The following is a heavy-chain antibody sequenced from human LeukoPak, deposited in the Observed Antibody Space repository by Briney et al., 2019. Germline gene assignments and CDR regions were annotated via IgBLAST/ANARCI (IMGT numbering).Heavy chain of an antibody. Sequence: PSETLSLTCAVYSGSFSGYYWSWIRQPPGKGLEWIGEINDSGSVTCNPSLKNRVTLSVDTSKNQFSLRLSSVAAADTAVYYCARRLVDSGAGQVSDDWGQGTLVTVSS. D-gene: IGHD2-15*01. CDR1: SGSFSGYY. J-gene: IGHJ4*02. V-gene: IGHV4-34*01. CDR3: ARRLVDSGAGQVSDD. CDR2: INDSGSV.